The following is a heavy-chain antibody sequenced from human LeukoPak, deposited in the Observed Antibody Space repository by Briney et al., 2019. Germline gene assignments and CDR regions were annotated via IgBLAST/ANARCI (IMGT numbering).Heavy chain of an antibody. V-gene: IGHV1-2*02. D-gene: IGHD6-6*01. CDR2: INPNSGGT. CDR1: GYTFTGYY. CDR3: ARAQGGSSSQNYYYYMDV. J-gene: IGHJ6*03. Sequence: ASVKVSCKASGYTFTGYYMHWVRQAPGQGLEWMGWINPNSGGTNYAQKFQGRVTMTRDTSISTAYMELSRLRSDDTAVYYCARAQGGSSSQNYYYYMDVWGKGTTVTVSS.